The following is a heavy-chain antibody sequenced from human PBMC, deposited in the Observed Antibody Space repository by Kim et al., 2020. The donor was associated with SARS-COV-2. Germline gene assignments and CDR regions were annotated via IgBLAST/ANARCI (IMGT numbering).Heavy chain of an antibody. CDR2: IDTNTGNP. Sequence: ASVKVSCKASGYTFTSYAMNWVRQAPGQGLEWMGWIDTNTGNPTYAQGFTGRFVFSLDTSVSTAYLQISSLKAEDTAVYYCARGPSRNYDILTGYPVDYWGQGTLVTVSS. CDR3: ARGPSRNYDILTGYPVDY. J-gene: IGHJ4*02. CDR1: GYTFTSYA. V-gene: IGHV7-4-1*02. D-gene: IGHD3-9*01.